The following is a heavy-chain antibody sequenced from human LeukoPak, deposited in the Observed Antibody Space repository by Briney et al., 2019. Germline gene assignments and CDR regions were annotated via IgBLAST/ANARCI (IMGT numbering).Heavy chain of an antibody. J-gene: IGHJ3*02. CDR2: IYWNDDK. D-gene: IGHD1-1*01. CDR3: AHRLGYNWNGDPFDI. CDR1: GFSLSTSGVG. V-gene: IGHV2-5*01. Sequence: SGPTLVKPTQTLTLTRTFSGFSLSTSGVGVGWIRQPPGKALECLALIYWNDDKRYSPSVKSRLTITKDTSKNQVVLTMTNMDPVDTATYYCAHRLGYNWNGDPFDIWGQGAMVTVSS.